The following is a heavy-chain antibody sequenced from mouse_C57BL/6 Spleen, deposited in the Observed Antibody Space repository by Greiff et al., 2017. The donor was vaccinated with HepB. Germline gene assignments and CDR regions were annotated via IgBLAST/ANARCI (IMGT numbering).Heavy chain of an antibody. J-gene: IGHJ3*01. CDR3: ARKDLGYDGYPAWFAY. CDR1: GYAFSSYW. D-gene: IGHD2-3*01. V-gene: IGHV1-80*01. Sequence: VQLQQSGAELVKPGASVKISCKASGYAFSSYWMNWVKQRPGKGLEWIGQIYPGDGDTNYNGKFKGKATLTADKSSSTAYMQLSSLTSEDSAVYFCARKDLGYDGYPAWFAYWGQGTLVTVSA. CDR2: IYPGDGDT.